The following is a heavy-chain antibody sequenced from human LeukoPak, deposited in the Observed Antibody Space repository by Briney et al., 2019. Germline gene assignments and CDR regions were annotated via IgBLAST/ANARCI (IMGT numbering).Heavy chain of an antibody. CDR2: IYYSGST. CDR3: ARMGPEMATIRDY. Sequence: PSETLSLTCTVSGGSISSGDYYWSWIRQPPGKGLEWIGYIYYSGSTYYNPSLKSRVTISVDTSKNQFSLKLSSVTAADTAVYYCARMGPEMATIRDYWGQGTLVTVSS. D-gene: IGHD5-24*01. CDR1: GGSISSGDYY. J-gene: IGHJ4*02. V-gene: IGHV4-30-4*08.